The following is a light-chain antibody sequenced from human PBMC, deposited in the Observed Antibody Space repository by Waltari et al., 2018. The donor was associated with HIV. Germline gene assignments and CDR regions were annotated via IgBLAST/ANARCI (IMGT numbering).Light chain of an antibody. J-gene: IGKJ2*01. CDR2: KVS. CDR1: QSFVDTDGNTF. Sequence: DVVLTQLPLSLPVTLRLAASISCRSRQSFVDTDGNTFLSWFHQRPSQSPRRLFYKVSYRESGVPDRFTAGGSVSDFTWKIRRVETEDVGVYYCIQATHWLYTFGQGTKLEFK. V-gene: IGKV2-30*01. CDR3: IQATHWLYT.